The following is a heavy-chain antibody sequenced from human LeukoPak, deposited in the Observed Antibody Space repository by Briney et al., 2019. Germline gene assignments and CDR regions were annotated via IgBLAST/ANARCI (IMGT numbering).Heavy chain of an antibody. CDR3: ARRLGTLYFDY. J-gene: IGHJ4*02. CDR2: IYYSGST. D-gene: IGHD1-1*01. V-gene: IGHV4-59*01. CDR1: GGSISSYY. Sequence: SETLSLTCTVSGGSISSYYWSWIRQPPGKGLEWIGYIYYSGSTNYNPSLKSRVTISVDTSKNQFSLKLSSVTAADTAVYYCARRLGTLYFDYWGQGTLVTVSS.